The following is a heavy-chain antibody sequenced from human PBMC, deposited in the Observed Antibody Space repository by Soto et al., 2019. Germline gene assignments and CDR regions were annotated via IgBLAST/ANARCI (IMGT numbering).Heavy chain of an antibody. CDR1: GYTFINYY. CDR3: ARHLVAGDV. Sequence: QVQLVQSGAEVKKPGASVKVSCKASGYTFINYYIHWVRQAPGHGLEWMAIINPTGGSTNYAQKFQGRLTLTMDTSTTTVYIELSSLTSEDTAIYYCARHLVAGDVWGQGTLVTVSS. D-gene: IGHD6-19*01. CDR2: INPTGGST. J-gene: IGHJ4*02. V-gene: IGHV1-46*01.